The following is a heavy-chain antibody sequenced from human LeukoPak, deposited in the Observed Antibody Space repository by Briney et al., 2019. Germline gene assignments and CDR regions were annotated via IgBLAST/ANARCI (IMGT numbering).Heavy chain of an antibody. V-gene: IGHV3-33*05. J-gene: IGHJ4*02. D-gene: IGHD1-20*01. CDR1: GFSFRDYG. CDR2: ISYDGSNK. Sequence: PGRSLRLSCTASGFSFRDYGMHWVRQAPGKGLEWVAVISYDGSNKYYADSVKGRFTISRDNSKNTLYLQMNSLRAEDTAVYYCARDSIILTGLDYWGQGTLVTVSS. CDR3: ARDSIILTGLDY.